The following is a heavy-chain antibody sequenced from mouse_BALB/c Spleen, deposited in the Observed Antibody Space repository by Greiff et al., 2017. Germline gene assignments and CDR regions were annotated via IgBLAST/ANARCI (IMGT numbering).Heavy chain of an antibody. CDR1: GFTFSNYW. CDR3: TGEVLGAMDY. Sequence: EVQGVESGGGLVQPGGSMKLSCVASGFTFSNYWMNWVRQSPEKGLEWVAEIRLKSNNYATHYAESVKGRFTISRDDSKSSVYLQMNNLRAEDTGIYYCTGEVLGAMDYWGQGTSVTVSS. J-gene: IGHJ4*01. D-gene: IGHD4-1*01. V-gene: IGHV6-6*02. CDR2: IRLKSNNYAT.